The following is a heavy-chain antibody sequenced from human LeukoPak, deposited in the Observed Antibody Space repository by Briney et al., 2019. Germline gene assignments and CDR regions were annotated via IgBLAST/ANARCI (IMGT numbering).Heavy chain of an antibody. CDR2: IYTSGST. Sequence: SETLSLTCTVSGGSISSYYWSWIRQPAGKGLEWIGRIYTSGSTNYNPSLKSRVTMSVDTSKNQFSLKLSSVTAADTAVYYCARANVDTAMVHYYYYYMDVWGKGTTVTVSS. CDR3: ARANVDTAMVHYYYYYMDV. V-gene: IGHV4-4*07. J-gene: IGHJ6*03. CDR1: GGSISSYY. D-gene: IGHD5-18*01.